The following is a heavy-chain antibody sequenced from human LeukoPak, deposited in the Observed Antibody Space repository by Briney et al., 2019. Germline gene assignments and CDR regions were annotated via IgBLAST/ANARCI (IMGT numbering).Heavy chain of an antibody. CDR1: GFTFSTYA. V-gene: IGHV3-23*01. D-gene: IGHD6-6*01. CDR2: ISGSGGRT. J-gene: IGHJ4*02. Sequence: GGSLRLSCAASGFTFSTYAMSWVRQAPGKGLEWVSAISGSGGRTYYADSVKGRFTISRDNSKSTLDLQMNSLRAEDTAVYYCAKELGSSIVARLSHWGQGTLVTVSS. CDR3: AKELGSSIVARLSH.